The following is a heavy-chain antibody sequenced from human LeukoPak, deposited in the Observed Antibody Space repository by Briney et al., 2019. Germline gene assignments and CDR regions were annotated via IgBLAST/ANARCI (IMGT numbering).Heavy chain of an antibody. CDR1: GGSISSGSYY. CDR2: IYTSGST. Sequence: SETLSLTCTVSGGSISSGSYYWSWIRQPAGKGLEWIGRIYTSGSTFYNPSLKSRVTVPVDTSKNQFSLKLSSLTAADTAVYYCARDKVAGTHLDAFDIWGQGTMVTVSS. J-gene: IGHJ3*02. D-gene: IGHD6-19*01. V-gene: IGHV4-61*02. CDR3: ARDKVAGTHLDAFDI.